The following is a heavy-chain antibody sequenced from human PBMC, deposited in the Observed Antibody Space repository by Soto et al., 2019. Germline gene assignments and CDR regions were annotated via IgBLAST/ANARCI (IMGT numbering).Heavy chain of an antibody. CDR2: IYPGDSDT. D-gene: IGHD5-18*01. J-gene: IGHJ4*02. CDR3: ARLTDDTAMVLFDY. CDR1: GYSFTSYW. V-gene: IGHV5-51*01. Sequence: GESLKISCKGSGYSFTSYWIGWVRQMPGKGLEWMGIIYPGDSDTGYSPSFQGQDTISADKTISTAYLQWSSLKASDTAMYYCARLTDDTAMVLFDYWGQGTLVTVSS.